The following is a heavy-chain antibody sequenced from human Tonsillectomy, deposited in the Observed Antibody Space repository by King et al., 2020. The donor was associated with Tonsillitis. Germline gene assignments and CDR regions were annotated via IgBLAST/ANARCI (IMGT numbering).Heavy chain of an antibody. CDR3: TKIDAYHSFDY. CDR1: GYNFDTYW. D-gene: IGHD2-2*01. Sequence: QLVQSGAEVKKPGESLKISCKGSGYNFDTYWIGWVRQMPGKGLEWVGIIFPGDSDTRYSPSVQGQVTISADKSISTAYLQWNSLKASDTAMYYCTKIDAYHSFDYWGQGTLVTVSS. CDR2: IFPGDSDT. V-gene: IGHV5-51*01. J-gene: IGHJ4*02.